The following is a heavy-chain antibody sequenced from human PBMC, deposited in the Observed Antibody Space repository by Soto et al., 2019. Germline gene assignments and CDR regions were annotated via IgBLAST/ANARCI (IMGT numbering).Heavy chain of an antibody. CDR2: IYPGDSDT. D-gene: IGHD6-13*01. CDR1: GYSFTTYW. Sequence: PGASLKISCKGSGYSFTTYWIGWVRQMPGKGLEWMGIIYPGDSDTRYSPSFQGQVTISADKSISTAYLQWSSLKASDTAMYYCARPGKQQLSSRAFDYWGQGTLVTVSS. CDR3: ARPGKQQLSSRAFDY. J-gene: IGHJ4*02. V-gene: IGHV5-51*01.